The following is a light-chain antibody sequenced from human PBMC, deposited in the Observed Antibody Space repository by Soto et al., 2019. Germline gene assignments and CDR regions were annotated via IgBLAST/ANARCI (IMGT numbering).Light chain of an antibody. V-gene: IGKV1-17*01. CDR2: TAS. CDR1: QGIRSD. Sequence: DIQMTQSPSSLSASVGDRVTITCRASQGIRSDLVWFQQKPGKAPKRLIYTASSLQSGVPSRFSGSGSGTEFSLTISSLQPEDSATYYCLQHNTYPYTFGQGTKLEIK. CDR3: LQHNTYPYT. J-gene: IGKJ2*01.